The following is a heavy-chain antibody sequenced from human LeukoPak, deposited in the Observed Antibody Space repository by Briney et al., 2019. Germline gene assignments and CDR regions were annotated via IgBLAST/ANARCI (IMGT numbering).Heavy chain of an antibody. CDR2: INPNSGGT. CDR3: ARDRSSSWSPYKYYYYYYYMDV. D-gene: IGHD6-13*01. V-gene: IGHV1-2*02. CDR1: GYTFTGYY. J-gene: IGHJ6*03. Sequence: GASVKVSCKASGYTFTGYYMHWVRQAPGQGLEWMGWINPNSGGTNYAQKFQGRVTMTRDTSISTAYMELSRLRSDDTAVYYCARDRSSSWSPYKYYYYYYYMDVWGKGTTVTISS.